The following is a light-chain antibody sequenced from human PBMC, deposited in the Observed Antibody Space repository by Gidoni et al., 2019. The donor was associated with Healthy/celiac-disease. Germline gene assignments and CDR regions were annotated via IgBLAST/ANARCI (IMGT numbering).Light chain of an antibody. Sequence: DIVMTQSPLSLPVTPGETASISCRSSQSLLHSNGYNYLDWYLQKPGQSPQLLIYLGSNRASGVPDRFSGSGSGTDFTLKISRVEAEDVGVYYCMQALQTPLFGPXTKVDIK. J-gene: IGKJ3*01. CDR3: MQALQTPL. CDR2: LGS. CDR1: QSLLHSNGYNY. V-gene: IGKV2-28*01.